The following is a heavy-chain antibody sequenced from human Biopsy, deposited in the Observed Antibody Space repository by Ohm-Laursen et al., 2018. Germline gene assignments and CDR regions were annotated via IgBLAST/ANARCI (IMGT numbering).Heavy chain of an antibody. V-gene: IGHV1-69*06. CDR1: EGTFSNYG. Sequence: ASVKVSCKSPEGTFSNYGVNWVRQAPGQGLEWLGGNIPILGTGNYAQKFQDRVTVAADTSTSTATMELRSLRSDDTAVYYCATKLAGYFHHWGQGTLVIVSS. J-gene: IGHJ1*01. CDR2: NIPILGTG. CDR3: ATKLAGYFHH.